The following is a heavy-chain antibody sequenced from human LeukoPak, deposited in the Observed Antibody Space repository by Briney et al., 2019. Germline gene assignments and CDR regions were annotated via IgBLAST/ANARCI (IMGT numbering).Heavy chain of an antibody. D-gene: IGHD3-10*01. J-gene: IGHJ4*02. CDR1: GFTFSSYA. Sequence: GGSLRLSCAASGFTFSSYAMSWVRQAPGKGLEWVLAISSSGFSTYYAGSVKGRFTISRDNARNSLYLQMNSLAPKDTALYYCARGKRRFDYWGQGTLVSVSS. CDR3: ARGKRRFDY. V-gene: IGHV3-23*01. CDR2: ISSSGFST.